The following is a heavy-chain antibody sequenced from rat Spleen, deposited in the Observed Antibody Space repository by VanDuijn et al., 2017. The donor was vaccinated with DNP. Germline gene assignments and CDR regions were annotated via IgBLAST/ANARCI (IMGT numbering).Heavy chain of an antibody. D-gene: IGHD1-4*01. CDR2: ISYDSSRT. CDR1: GFTFSDYN. CDR3: ATHTAGSPLFDD. J-gene: IGHJ2*01. V-gene: IGHV5S10*01. Sequence: EVQLVESGGGLVQPGRSLKLSCAASGFTFSDYNMAWVRQAPKKGLEWVAYISYDSSRTYYRDSVKGRFTISRDNAESTLYLQMDSLRSEDTATYYCATHTAGSPLFDDWGQGVMVTVSS.